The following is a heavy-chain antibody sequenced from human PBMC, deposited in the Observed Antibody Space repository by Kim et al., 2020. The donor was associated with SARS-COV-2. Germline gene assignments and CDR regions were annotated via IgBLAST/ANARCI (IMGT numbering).Heavy chain of an antibody. V-gene: IGHV4-61*01. CDR3: ARQSIPPPGPRPYYFDY. D-gene: IGHD2-2*02. J-gene: IGHJ4*02. CDR2: IYYSGST. CDR1: GGSVSSGSYY. Sequence: SETLSLTCTVSGGSVSSGSYYWSWIRQPPGKGLEWIGYIYYSGSTNYNPSLKSRVTISVDTSKNQFSLKLSSVTAADTAVYYCARQSIPPPGPRPYYFDYWGQGTLVTVSS.